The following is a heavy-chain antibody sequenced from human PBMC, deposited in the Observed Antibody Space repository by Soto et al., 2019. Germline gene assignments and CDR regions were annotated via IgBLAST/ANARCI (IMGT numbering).Heavy chain of an antibody. CDR2: IFWNSGSI. V-gene: IGHV3-9*01. CDR3: AKGGDLVRDLSANWFDP. Sequence: PGGSLRLSCAASGFTFDDYAMHWVRQAPGKGLEWVSGIFWNSGSIGYADSVKGRFTISRDNAKNSLYMQMNSLRAEDTALYYCAKGGDLVRDLSANWFDPWGQGTQVTVSS. D-gene: IGHD3-10*01. CDR1: GFTFDDYA. J-gene: IGHJ5*02.